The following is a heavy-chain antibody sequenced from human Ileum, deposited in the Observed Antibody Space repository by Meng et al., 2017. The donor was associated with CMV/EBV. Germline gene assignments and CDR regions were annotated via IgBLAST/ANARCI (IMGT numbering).Heavy chain of an antibody. CDR3: ARDVWGFDY. CDR1: GYPFTDHN. J-gene: IGHJ4*02. CDR2: ISLGNGQT. Sequence: QVHRVQSGAEVKKPGASVKISCKTSGYPFTDHNIGWVRQAPGQGIEWVGWISLGNGQTVYGHKLQGRVTVTTDTSTNTAYMELRNLRSDDTAMYYCARDVWGFDYWGQGTLVTVSS. V-gene: IGHV1-18*04. D-gene: IGHD7-27*01.